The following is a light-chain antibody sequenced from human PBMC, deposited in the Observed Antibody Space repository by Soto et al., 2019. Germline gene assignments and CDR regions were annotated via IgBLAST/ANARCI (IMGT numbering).Light chain of an antibody. CDR2: GAF. J-gene: IGKJ1*01. CDR1: QGISSY. CDR3: QQYNDWPLT. V-gene: IGKV3-15*01. Sequence: TQSPSFLSASVGDRVTITCRASQGISSYLAWYQQKPGQAPNLLIYGAFTRATGIPARFSGTGSGTEFTLTISSLQSEDFALYYCQQYNDWPLTFGQGTKVDIK.